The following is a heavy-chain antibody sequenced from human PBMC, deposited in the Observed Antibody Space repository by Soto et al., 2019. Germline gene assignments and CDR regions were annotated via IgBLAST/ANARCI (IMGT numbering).Heavy chain of an antibody. D-gene: IGHD2-2*01. CDR2: INAGNGNT. CDR3: AREGVVVVPSAMFGLTAKGAFDI. V-gene: IGHV1-3*01. CDR1: GYTFTSYA. J-gene: IGHJ3*02. Sequence: QVQLVQSGAEVKKPGASVKVSCKASGYTFTSYAMHWVRQAPGQRLEWMGWINAGNGNTNYSQKFQGRVNTTRDTSAGTAYMKLSSLRSDDTAVYYFAREGVVVVPSAMFGLTAKGAFDIWCQGTMVTVSS.